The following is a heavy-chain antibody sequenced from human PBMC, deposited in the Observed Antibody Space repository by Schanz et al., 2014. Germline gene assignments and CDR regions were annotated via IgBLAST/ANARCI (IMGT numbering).Heavy chain of an antibody. Sequence: QVQLVESGGGVVQPGRSLRLSCAASGFTFSAYVLTWVLPSPFTGLEWVAVIWFDGNNKFYADSVKGRFTISRDNSKNTLYLQMSSLRAEDTALYYCAKDPHRDYGGKPQTFDIWGQGTMVTVSS. CDR1: GFTFSAYV. J-gene: IGHJ3*02. V-gene: IGHV3-33*06. CDR3: AKDPHRDYGGKPQTFDI. D-gene: IGHD4-17*01. CDR2: IWFDGNNK.